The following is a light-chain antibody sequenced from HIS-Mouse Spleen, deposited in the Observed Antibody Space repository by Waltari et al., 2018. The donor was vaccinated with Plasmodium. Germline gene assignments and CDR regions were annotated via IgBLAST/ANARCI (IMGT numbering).Light chain of an antibody. V-gene: IGLV2-23*01. Sequence: QSALTQPASVSGSPGQSITISCTGTSSDVGSYNLVSWYQQHPGKAPKRMIYEGSKRPSGVSKLFSGSKSGYTASLTISGLQAEDEAEYYCCSYAGSSTNWVFGGGTKLTVL. CDR1: SSDVGSYNL. CDR2: EGS. J-gene: IGLJ3*02. CDR3: CSYAGSSTNWV.